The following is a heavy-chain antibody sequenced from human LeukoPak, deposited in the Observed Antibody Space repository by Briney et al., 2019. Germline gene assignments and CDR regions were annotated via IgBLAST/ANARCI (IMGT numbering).Heavy chain of an antibody. CDR1: GYTFTGYY. V-gene: IGHV1-2*02. CDR3: ARDPSNSGYDYLYYFDY. D-gene: IGHD5-12*01. J-gene: IGHJ4*02. Sequence: ASVKVACKASGYTFTGYYMHWVRQAPGQGHEWMGKINPDNGGTNYAQKFQGRVTMTRDMSISTAYMELSRLRSDDTAVYYCARDPSNSGYDYLYYFDYWGQGTLVTVSS. CDR2: INPDNGGT.